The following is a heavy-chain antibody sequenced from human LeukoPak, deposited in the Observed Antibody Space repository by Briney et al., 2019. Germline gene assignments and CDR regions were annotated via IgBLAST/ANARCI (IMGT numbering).Heavy chain of an antibody. V-gene: IGHV4-39*01. J-gene: IGHJ4*02. CDR3: ATLGYCSGGSCRYFDY. Sequence: PSQTLSLTCTVSGRSISSSSYYWGWIRQPPGRGLERIGSIYYSRRTYYNPSLKSRNTISLDTAKNQFALKLSSVTAADTAVYYCATLGYCSGGSCRYFDYWGQGTVVTVCS. CDR1: GRSISSSSYY. CDR2: IYYSRRT. D-gene: IGHD2-15*01.